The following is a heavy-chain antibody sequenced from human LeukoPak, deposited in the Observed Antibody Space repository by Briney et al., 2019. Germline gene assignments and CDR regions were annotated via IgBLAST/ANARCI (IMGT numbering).Heavy chain of an antibody. V-gene: IGHV1-46*01. D-gene: IGHD2-15*01. CDR1: GYTFTSYY. J-gene: IGHJ4*02. Sequence: ASVKVSCKTSGYTFTSYYIHWMRQAPGQGLEWMGIINPSGGSSRSAQKFQGRLTMTRDTSTSTVYMELSSLKSEDTAVYYCARLRGYCSAGSCYFDYWGQGTLVTVSS. CDR2: INPSGGSS. CDR3: ARLRGYCSAGSCYFDY.